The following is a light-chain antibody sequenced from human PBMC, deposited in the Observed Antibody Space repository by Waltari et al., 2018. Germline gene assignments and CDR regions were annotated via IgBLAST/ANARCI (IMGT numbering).Light chain of an antibody. Sequence: DIQLTQSPSFLSASVGDRVTITCRASQAISNYLTWFQQKPGKAPKLLISAASTLQSGVPSRFSGSGSGTEFALTISSLQPEDSATYYCQQYNIWPYTFGQGTTLEI. V-gene: IGKV1-9*01. CDR1: QAISNY. CDR3: QQYNIWPYT. CDR2: AAS. J-gene: IGKJ2*01.